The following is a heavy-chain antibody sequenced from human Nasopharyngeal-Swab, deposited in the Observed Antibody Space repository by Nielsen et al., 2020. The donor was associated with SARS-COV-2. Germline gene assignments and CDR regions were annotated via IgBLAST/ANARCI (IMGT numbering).Heavy chain of an antibody. CDR2: IKEDGSEK. CDR3: ARDYNRFDY. CDR1: GFTFSSYW. Sequence: GESLKISCAASGFTFSSYWMSWVRQAPGKGLEWVAYIKEDGSEKYFVDSVKGRFTISRDNAKNSLYLQMNSLRAEDTAVYYCARDYNRFDYWGQGTLVTVSS. J-gene: IGHJ4*02. D-gene: IGHD1-14*01. V-gene: IGHV3-7*05.